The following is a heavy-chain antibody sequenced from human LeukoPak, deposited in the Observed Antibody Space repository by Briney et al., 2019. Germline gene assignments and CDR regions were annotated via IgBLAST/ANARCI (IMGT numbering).Heavy chain of an antibody. CDR3: AREGVVVAEFDY. CDR2: IWYDGSNK. Sequence: GSLRLSCAASGFTFSSYGMHWVRQAPGKGLEWVAVIWYDGSNKYYAASVKGRFTISRDNSKNTLYLQMNSLSAEDTAVYYCAREGVVVAEFDYWGQGTLVTVSS. V-gene: IGHV3-33*01. D-gene: IGHD2-15*01. CDR1: GFTFSSYG. J-gene: IGHJ4*02.